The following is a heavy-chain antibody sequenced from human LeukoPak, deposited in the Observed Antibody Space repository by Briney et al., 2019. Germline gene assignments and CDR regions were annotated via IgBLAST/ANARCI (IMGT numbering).Heavy chain of an antibody. J-gene: IGHJ3*02. CDR2: IIPIPRTA. V-gene: IGHV1-69*13. CDR1: GGTFSRHE. Sequence: SVTVSCKASGGTFSRHEISWVRQAPGQGLEWMGGIIPIPRTANYAQNFQGRVTITADESTSTVYMELRSMRSDDTAVYYCARDFTSEDAFDIWGQGTLVTVSS. D-gene: IGHD1-14*01. CDR3: ARDFTSEDAFDI.